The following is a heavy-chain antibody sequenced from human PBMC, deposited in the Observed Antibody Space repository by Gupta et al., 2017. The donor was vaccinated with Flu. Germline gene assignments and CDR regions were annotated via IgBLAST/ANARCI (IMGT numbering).Heavy chain of an antibody. J-gene: IGHJ4*02. Sequence: QVQLQESGPGLVKPSQTLSLTCTVSGGSISSGSYYWSWIRQPAGKGLEWIGRIYTSGSTNYNPSLKSRVTVSVDTSKNQFSLKLSSVTAAXTAVYYXARGGSSDYFDYWGQGTLVTVSS. CDR3: ARGGSSDYFDY. CDR1: GGSISSGSYY. CDR2: IYTSGST. V-gene: IGHV4-61*02. D-gene: IGHD1-26*01.